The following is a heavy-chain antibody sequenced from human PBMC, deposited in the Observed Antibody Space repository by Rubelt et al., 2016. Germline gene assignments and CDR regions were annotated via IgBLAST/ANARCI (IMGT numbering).Heavy chain of an antibody. J-gene: IGHJ5*02. V-gene: IGHV5-51*03. Sequence: EVQLVQSGAEVKKPGESLKISCKGSGYSFTSYWIGWVRQMPGKGLEWLGLIYPGDSDTEYSPSFQGRVTISADKSIGTTYLQWSSLKASDTAMYYCARIWGLSAWFDPWGQGTLVTVSS. D-gene: IGHD7-27*01. CDR3: ARIWGLSAWFDP. CDR2: IYPGDSDT. CDR1: GYSFTSYW.